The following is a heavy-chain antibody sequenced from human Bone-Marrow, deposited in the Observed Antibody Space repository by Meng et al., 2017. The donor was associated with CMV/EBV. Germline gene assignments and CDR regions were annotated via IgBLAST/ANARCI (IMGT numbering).Heavy chain of an antibody. D-gene: IGHD3-22*01. Sequence: GGSLRLSCKGSGYGFTSYWIGWVRQMPGKGLEWMGIIYPGDSDTRYSPSFQGQVTISADKSISTAYLQWSSLKASDTAMYYCARLSDSSGYRFDYWGQGTLVTVSS. CDR2: IYPGDSDT. CDR1: GYGFTSYW. CDR3: ARLSDSSGYRFDY. V-gene: IGHV5-51*01. J-gene: IGHJ4*02.